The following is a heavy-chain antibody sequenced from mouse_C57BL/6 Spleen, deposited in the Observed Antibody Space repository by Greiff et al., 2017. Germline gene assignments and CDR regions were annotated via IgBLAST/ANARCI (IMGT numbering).Heavy chain of an antibody. J-gene: IGHJ4*01. CDR3: THIGTVGAMDY. CDR1: GFNIKDDY. D-gene: IGHD1-1*01. V-gene: IGHV14-4*01. CDR2: IDPANGDT. Sequence: EVQLQQSGAELVRPGASVKLSCTASGFNIKDDYMHWVKQRPEQGLEWIGWIDPANGDTEYASKFQGKATITADTSSNTAYRQLSSLTSEDTAVYYWTHIGTVGAMDYWGQGTLVTVS.